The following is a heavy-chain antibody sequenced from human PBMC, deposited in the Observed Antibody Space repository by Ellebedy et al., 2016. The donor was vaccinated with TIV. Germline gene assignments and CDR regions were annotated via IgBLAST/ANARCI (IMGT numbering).Heavy chain of an antibody. CDR2: IYTAGSST. Sequence: PGGSLRLSCAASGFTFSRYWMHWVRQAPGKGLEWVSRIYTAGSSTNYADSVKGRFTISRDNAKNTLYLQMNSLRAEDTAVYYCARDDDPNSGYDPYYYFDLWGRGTLVTVSS. CDR1: GFTFSRYW. CDR3: ARDDDPNSGYDPYYYFDL. D-gene: IGHD5-12*01. J-gene: IGHJ2*01. V-gene: IGHV3-74*01.